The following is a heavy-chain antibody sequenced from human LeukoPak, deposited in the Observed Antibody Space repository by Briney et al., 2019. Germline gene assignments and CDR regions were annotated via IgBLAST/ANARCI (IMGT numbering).Heavy chain of an antibody. J-gene: IGHJ6*03. CDR1: GYTFTSYG. CDR2: ISAYNGNT. D-gene: IGHD3-10*01. V-gene: IGHV1-18*01. Sequence: GASVKVSCKASGYTFTSYGISWVRQAPGQGLEWMGWISAYNGNTNYAQKLQGRVTMTTDTSTSTAYMELRSLRSDDTAVYYCARVYYYGSGQNYYYMDVWGKGTTVTVSS. CDR3: ARVYYYGSGQNYYYMDV.